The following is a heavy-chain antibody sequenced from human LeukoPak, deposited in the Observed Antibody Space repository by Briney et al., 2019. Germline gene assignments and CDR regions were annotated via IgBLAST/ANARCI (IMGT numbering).Heavy chain of an antibody. CDR3: ATLGGSYGGSFLNWFDP. CDR2: IIPIFGTA. V-gene: IGHV1-69*13. D-gene: IGHD1-26*01. J-gene: IGHJ5*02. CDR1: GGTFSSYA. Sequence: ASVKVSCKASGGTFSSYAISWVRQAPGQGLEWMGGIIPIFGTANYAQKFQGRVTITADESTSTAYMELSSLRSEDTAVYYCATLGGSYGGSFLNWFDPWGQGTLVTVSS.